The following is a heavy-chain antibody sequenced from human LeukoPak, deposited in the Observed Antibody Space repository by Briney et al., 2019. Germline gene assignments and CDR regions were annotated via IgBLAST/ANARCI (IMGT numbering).Heavy chain of an antibody. Sequence: GGSLRLSRAASGFTFSSYAMHWVRQAPGKGLEWVAVISYDGSNKYYADSVKGRFTISRDNPKNTLYLQMNSLRAEDTAVYYCARVTGYSSGYYSHYFDYWGQGTLVTVSS. D-gene: IGHD3-22*01. V-gene: IGHV3-30-3*01. CDR1: GFTFSSYA. J-gene: IGHJ4*02. CDR3: ARVTGYSSGYYSHYFDY. CDR2: ISYDGSNK.